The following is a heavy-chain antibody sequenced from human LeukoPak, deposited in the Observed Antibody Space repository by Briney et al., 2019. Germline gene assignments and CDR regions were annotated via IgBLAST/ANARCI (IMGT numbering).Heavy chain of an antibody. V-gene: IGHV3-30-3*01. D-gene: IGHD3-22*01. Sequence: GGSLRLSCAASGFTFSSYAMRWVRQAPGKGLEWVAVISYDGSNKYYADSVKGRFTISRDNSKNTLYLQMNSLRAEDTAVYYCARDAQKYYDSSGYYCTLDYWGQGTLVTVSS. CDR1: GFTFSSYA. CDR3: ARDAQKYYDSSGYYCTLDY. J-gene: IGHJ4*02. CDR2: ISYDGSNK.